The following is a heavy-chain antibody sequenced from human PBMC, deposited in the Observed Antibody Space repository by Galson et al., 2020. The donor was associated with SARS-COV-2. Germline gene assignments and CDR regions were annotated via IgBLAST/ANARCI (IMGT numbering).Heavy chain of an antibody. CDR3: ARAPHYDFWSGYSYYMDV. D-gene: IGHD3-3*01. Sequence: ASVKVSCKASGYTFTSYDINWVRQATGQGLEWMGWMNPNSGNTGYAQKFQGRVTMTRNTSISTAYMELSSLRSEDTAVYYCARAPHYDFWSGYSYYMDVWGKGTTVTVSS. CDR2: MNPNSGNT. CDR1: GYTFTSYD. J-gene: IGHJ6*03. V-gene: IGHV1-8*01.